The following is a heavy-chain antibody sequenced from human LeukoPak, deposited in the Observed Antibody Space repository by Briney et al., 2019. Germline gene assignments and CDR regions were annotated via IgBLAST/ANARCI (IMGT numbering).Heavy chain of an antibody. CDR3: AKPHFDY. CDR2: ISYDGSDK. V-gene: IGHV3-30*04. J-gene: IGHJ4*02. Sequence: GRSLRLSCAASGFTFSSYAMYWVRQAPGKGLEWVAVISYDGSDKFYADSVKGRFTISRDSSKNTLYLQTSTLRTDDTAVYYCAKPHFDYWGQGTLVTVSS. CDR1: GFTFSSYA.